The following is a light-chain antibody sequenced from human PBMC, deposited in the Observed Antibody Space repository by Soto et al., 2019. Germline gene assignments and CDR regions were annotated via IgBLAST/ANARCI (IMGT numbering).Light chain of an antibody. CDR1: SSDVGGYNY. Sequence: QSVLTQPASVSGSPGQSITISCTGTSSDVGGYNYVSWYQQHPGKAPKLMIYDVSHRPSGVSNRFSGSKSGNTASLTISGLQAEDEADYYCSSYTSSSTYVVFGGRTKLTVL. J-gene: IGLJ2*01. CDR2: DVS. CDR3: SSYTSSSTYVV. V-gene: IGLV2-14*01.